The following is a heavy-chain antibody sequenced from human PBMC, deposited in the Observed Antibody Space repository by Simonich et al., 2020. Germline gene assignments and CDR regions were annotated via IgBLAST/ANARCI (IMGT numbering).Heavy chain of an antibody. CDR2: ITHSGST. D-gene: IGHD1-26*01. Sequence: QVQLQQWGAGLLKPSEPLSLTCAVYGGSFSGYYWSWIRQPPGKGLEWIGEITHSGSTNDTPTLRSRVTISVGTSKNQFSLKLSSVTAADTAVYYCARLAPGYSGSYPEYFQHWGQGTLVTVSS. J-gene: IGHJ1*01. CDR3: ARLAPGYSGSYPEYFQH. V-gene: IGHV4-34*01. CDR1: GGSFSGYY.